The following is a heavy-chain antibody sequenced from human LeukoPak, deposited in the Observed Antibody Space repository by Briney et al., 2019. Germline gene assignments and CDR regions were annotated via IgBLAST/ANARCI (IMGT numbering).Heavy chain of an antibody. V-gene: IGHV3-11*01. CDR1: GFTFSDYY. Sequence: GGSLRLSSAASGFTFSDYYMSWIRQAPGKGLEWVSYISSSGSTIYYADSVKGRFTISRDNAKNSLYLQMNSLRAEDTAVYYCAALDYGDYPVDYWGQGTLVTVSS. CDR2: ISSSGSTI. J-gene: IGHJ4*02. D-gene: IGHD4-17*01. CDR3: AALDYGDYPVDY.